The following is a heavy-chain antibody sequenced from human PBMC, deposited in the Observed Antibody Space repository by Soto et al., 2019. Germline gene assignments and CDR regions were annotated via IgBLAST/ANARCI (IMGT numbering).Heavy chain of an antibody. CDR1: GVSVRSGGHH. D-gene: IGHD3-9*01. CDR2: ISHSGST. CDR3: TRGRLMSENDMLTGYYIFDY. J-gene: IGHJ4*02. V-gene: IGHV4-61*08. Sequence: TSKTVSLTCSVSGVSVRSGGHHWSRMGQPPGKGLEFIGYISHSGSTNYKSSLKSRVTISVDTSENEFSLKLTSVTAADTAVYYCTRGRLMSENDMLTGYYIFDYWGQGTLVTVSS.